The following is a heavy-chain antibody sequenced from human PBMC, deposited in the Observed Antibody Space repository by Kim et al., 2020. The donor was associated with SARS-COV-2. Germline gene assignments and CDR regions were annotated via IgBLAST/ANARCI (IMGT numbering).Heavy chain of an antibody. CDR1: GFTFSSYW. D-gene: IGHD3-22*01. CDR3: ARDDYDRPSFTDAFDI. J-gene: IGHJ3*02. Sequence: GGSLRLSCAATGFTFSSYWMSWVRQAPGKGLEWVANIKQDGSEKYYVDSVKGRFTISRDNAKNSLYLQMNSLRAEDTAVYYCARDDYDRPSFTDAFDIWGQGTMVTVSS. CDR2: IKQDGSEK. V-gene: IGHV3-7*01.